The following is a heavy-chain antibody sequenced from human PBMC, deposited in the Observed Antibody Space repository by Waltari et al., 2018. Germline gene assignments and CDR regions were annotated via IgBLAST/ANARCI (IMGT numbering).Heavy chain of an antibody. D-gene: IGHD6-13*01. J-gene: IGHJ5*02. Sequence: QVQLVQSGAEVKKPGSSVKVSCTASGGTFSSYAISWVRPAPGQGLEWMGGIIPIFGTANYAQKFQGRVTITTDESTSTAYMELSSLRSEDTAVYYCAREPLIAAQGWFDPWGQGTLVTVSS. CDR2: IIPIFGTA. CDR3: AREPLIAAQGWFDP. CDR1: GGTFSSYA. V-gene: IGHV1-69*05.